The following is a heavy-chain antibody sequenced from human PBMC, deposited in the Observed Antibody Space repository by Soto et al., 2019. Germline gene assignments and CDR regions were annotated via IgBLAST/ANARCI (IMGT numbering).Heavy chain of an antibody. CDR3: ARDFGGDYGSHFDY. CDR2: IIPIFGTA. V-gene: IGHV1-69*13. Sequence: SVKVSCKASGGTLSSYAISWVRQAPGQGLEWMGGIIPIFGTANYAQKFQGRVTITADESTSTAYMELSSLRSEDTAVYYCARDFGGDYGSHFDYWGQGTLVTVSS. D-gene: IGHD4-17*01. J-gene: IGHJ4*02. CDR1: GGTLSSYA.